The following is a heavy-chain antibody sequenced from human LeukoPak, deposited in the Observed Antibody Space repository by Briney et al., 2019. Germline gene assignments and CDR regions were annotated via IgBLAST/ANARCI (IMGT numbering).Heavy chain of an antibody. V-gene: IGHV4-59*01. Sequence: SETLSLTCTVSGGSISSYYWSWIRKPPGKGMEWIGYIYYSGSTNYNPSLKSRVTISVDTSKNQFSLKLSSVTAADTAVYYCARVNVRLRYYYGMDVWGQGTTVTVSS. CDR1: GGSISSYY. D-gene: IGHD2-8*01. J-gene: IGHJ6*02. CDR3: ARVNVRLRYYYGMDV. CDR2: IYYSGST.